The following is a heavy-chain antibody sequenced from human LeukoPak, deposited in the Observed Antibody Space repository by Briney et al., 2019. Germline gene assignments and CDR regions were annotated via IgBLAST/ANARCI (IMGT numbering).Heavy chain of an antibody. J-gene: IGHJ6*01. CDR2: ISYDGSNK. CDR3: AKDSVTNYSYYYGMDV. D-gene: IGHD4-17*01. CDR1: GFTFSSYA. Sequence: PGRSLRLSCAASGFTFSSYAMHWVRQAPGKGLEWVAVISYDGSNKYYADSVKGRFTISRDNSKNTLYLQMNSLRAEDTAVYYCAKDSVTNYSYYYGMDVWGQGTTVTVSS. V-gene: IGHV3-30-3*01.